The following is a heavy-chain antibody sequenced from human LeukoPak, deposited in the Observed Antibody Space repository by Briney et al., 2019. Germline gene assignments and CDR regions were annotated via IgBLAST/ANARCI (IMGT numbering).Heavy chain of an antibody. CDR1: GGSFSGYY. CDR3: AIGGYYDFWSGPRLGFGP. V-gene: IGHV4-34*01. D-gene: IGHD3-3*01. CDR2: INHSGST. J-gene: IGHJ5*02. Sequence: PSETLSLTCAVYGGSFSGYYWSWIRQPPGKGLEWIGEINHSGSTNYNPSLKSRVTISVDTSKNQFSLKLSSVTAADTAVYYCAIGGYYDFWSGPRLGFGPWGQGTLVTVSS.